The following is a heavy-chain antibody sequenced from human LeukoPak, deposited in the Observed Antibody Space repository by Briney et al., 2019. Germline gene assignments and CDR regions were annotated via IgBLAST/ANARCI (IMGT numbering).Heavy chain of an antibody. CDR3: ARESYYDSSGYYGHGDC. J-gene: IGHJ4*02. V-gene: IGHV3-23*01. Sequence: GGSLRLSCAVSGITLSNYGMSWVRQAPGKGLEWVAGISGSGGGTNYADSVKGRFTISRDNPKNSLYLQMNSLRAEDTAVYYCARESYYDSSGYYGHGDCRGQGTLVAVSS. D-gene: IGHD3-22*01. CDR2: ISGSGGGT. CDR1: GITLSNYG.